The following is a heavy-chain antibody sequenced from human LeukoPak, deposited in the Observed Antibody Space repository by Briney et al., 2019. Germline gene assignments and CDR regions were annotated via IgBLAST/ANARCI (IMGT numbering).Heavy chain of an antibody. CDR2: ISAYNGNT. CDR3: AILAAAGSFWWFDP. J-gene: IGHJ5*02. V-gene: IGHV1-18*01. Sequence: ASVTVSFTASGYTFTSYGNSWVRQAPGQGKGWMGWISAYNGNTNYAQTLTGRVTMTTDTSTSTAYMELRRLRSDDTAVYCCAILAAAGSFWWFDPWGQGTLVTGSS. D-gene: IGHD6-13*01. CDR1: GYTFTSYG.